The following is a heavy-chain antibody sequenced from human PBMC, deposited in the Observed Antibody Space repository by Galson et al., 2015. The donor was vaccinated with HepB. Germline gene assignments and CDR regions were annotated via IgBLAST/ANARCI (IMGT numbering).Heavy chain of an antibody. D-gene: IGHD2-21*02. V-gene: IGHV1-2*06. CDR3: ARVKVTVFDY. J-gene: IGHJ4*02. CDR1: GYSFIDHY. Sequence: SVKVSCKASGYSFIDHYIHWVRQAPGQRLEWMGRINPNSGGTNFAQKFQGRVTMTRDTSISTAYMELNILRSDDTAVYYCARVKVTVFDYWGQGTLVTVSS. CDR2: INPNSGGT.